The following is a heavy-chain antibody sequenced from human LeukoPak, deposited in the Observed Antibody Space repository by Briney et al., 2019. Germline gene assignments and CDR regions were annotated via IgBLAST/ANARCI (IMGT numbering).Heavy chain of an antibody. CDR1: GFTFSSYA. CDR2: ISGSGGST. Sequence: GGPLRLSCGASGFTFSSYAMSWVPQAPGKALEWFSAISGSGGSTDYADSVKGRFTISRDNSKITPYLQMNSLRAEDTAVYYCAKGLRYSDNWGQGTLVTVSS. D-gene: IGHD3-9*01. V-gene: IGHV3-23*01. J-gene: IGHJ4*02. CDR3: AKGLRYSDN.